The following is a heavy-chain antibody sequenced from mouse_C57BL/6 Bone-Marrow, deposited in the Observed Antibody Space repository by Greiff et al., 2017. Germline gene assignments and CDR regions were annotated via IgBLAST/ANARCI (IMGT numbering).Heavy chain of an antibody. D-gene: IGHD1-1*01. Sequence: EVKLQESGGGLVQPGGSLKLSCAASGFTFSDYYMYWVRQTPEKRLEWVAYISNGGGSTYYPDTVKGRFTISRDNAKNTLYLQMSRLKSEDTAMYYCARLYYYGSSSYYFDYWGQGTTLTVSS. V-gene: IGHV5-12*01. J-gene: IGHJ2*01. CDR2: ISNGGGST. CDR3: ARLYYYGSSSYYFDY. CDR1: GFTFSDYY.